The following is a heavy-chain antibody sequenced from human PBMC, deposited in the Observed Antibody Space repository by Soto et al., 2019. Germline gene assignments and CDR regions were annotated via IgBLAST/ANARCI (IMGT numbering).Heavy chain of an antibody. CDR2: IYHSGVT. J-gene: IGHJ4*02. D-gene: IGHD6-13*01. CDR1: GGSIYRNGFF. CDR3: AREMGAGYSSRRYVRAFDD. Sequence: QLQLQESGPGRVKPSETLSLTCNVSGGSIYRNGFFWDWLRQPPGKGLEWIGTIYHSGVTYYNPSRRSRGTISVEQPRRHFSLVLTSVTAAATAVYYAAREMGAGYSSRRYVRAFDDWGQGTLVIVSS. V-gene: IGHV4-39*02.